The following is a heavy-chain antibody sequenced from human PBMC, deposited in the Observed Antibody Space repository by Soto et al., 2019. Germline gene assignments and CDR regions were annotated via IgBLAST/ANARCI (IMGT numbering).Heavy chain of an antibody. D-gene: IGHD3-22*01. V-gene: IGHV3-21*01. CDR1: GFTFSSYS. CDR2: ISSSSSYI. Sequence: PGESLRLSCAASGFTFSSYSMNWFRQAPGKGLEWVSSISSSSSYIYYADSVKGRFTISRDNAKNSLYLQMNSLRAEDTAVYYCASIGRYYYDSSGYYPAWFDPWGQGTLVTVSS. J-gene: IGHJ5*02. CDR3: ASIGRYYYDSSGYYPAWFDP.